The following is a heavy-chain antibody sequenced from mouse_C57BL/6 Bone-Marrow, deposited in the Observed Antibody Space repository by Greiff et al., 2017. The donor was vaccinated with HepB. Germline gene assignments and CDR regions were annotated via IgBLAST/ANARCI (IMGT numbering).Heavy chain of an antibody. CDR1: GYTFTNYW. J-gene: IGHJ2*01. Sequence: VKLMESGAELVRPGTSVKMSCKASGYTFTNYWIGWAKQRPGHGLEWIGDIYPGGGYTNYNEKFKGKATLTADKSSSTAYMQFSSLTSEDSAIYYCARGYYGSSLYFDYWGQGTTLTVSS. CDR2: IYPGGGYT. D-gene: IGHD1-1*01. CDR3: ARGYYGSSLYFDY. V-gene: IGHV1-63*01.